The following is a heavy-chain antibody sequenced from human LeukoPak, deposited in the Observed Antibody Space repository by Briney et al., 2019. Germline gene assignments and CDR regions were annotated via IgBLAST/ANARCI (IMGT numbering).Heavy chain of an antibody. CDR1: GFTFSSYA. CDR3: AKDLGRYRNNYFDH. V-gene: IGHV3-23*01. Sequence: GGSLRLSCAASGFTFSSYAMSWVRQAPEKGLEWVSTISGSGGGTYYADSVKGRFTISRDDSKNTLYLQMNSLRAEDTAVYYCAKDLGRYRNNYFDHWGQGTLVTVSS. J-gene: IGHJ4*02. CDR2: ISGSGGGT. D-gene: IGHD1-26*01.